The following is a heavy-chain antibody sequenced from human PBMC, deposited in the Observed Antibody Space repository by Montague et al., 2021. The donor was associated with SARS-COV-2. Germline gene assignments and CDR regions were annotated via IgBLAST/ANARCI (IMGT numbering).Heavy chain of an antibody. CDR1: GGSISSSSYY. V-gene: IGHV4-39*01. J-gene: IGHJ4*02. Sequence: SETLSLTCTVSGGSISSSSYYWGWIRQPPGKGLEWIGSIYYSGSTYYNPSLKSRVTISVDTSKNQFSLKLSSVTAADTAVYYCVRGGRGGTAAGTAFEHWDQGILVTVSS. D-gene: IGHD6-13*01. CDR3: VRGGRGGTAAGTAFEH. CDR2: IYYSGST.